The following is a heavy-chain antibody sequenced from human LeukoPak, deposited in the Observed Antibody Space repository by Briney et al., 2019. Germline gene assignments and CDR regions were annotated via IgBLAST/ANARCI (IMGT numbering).Heavy chain of an antibody. Sequence: PGGSLRLSCAASGFTFSSYAMSWVRQSPGKGLEWVSTIGGSDGSTYNADSVKDRFTMSRDNSKNTLYLQMNSLKTEDTAVYYCTTRPTSNYAFYYYYYMDVWGKGTTVTVSS. D-gene: IGHD4-11*01. V-gene: IGHV3-23*01. CDR3: TTRPTSNYAFYYYYYMDV. CDR1: GFTFSSYA. CDR2: IGGSDGST. J-gene: IGHJ6*03.